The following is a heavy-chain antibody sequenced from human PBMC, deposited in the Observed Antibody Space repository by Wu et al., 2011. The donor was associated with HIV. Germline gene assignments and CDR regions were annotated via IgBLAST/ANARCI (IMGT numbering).Heavy chain of an antibody. CDR1: GYTFTDFY. D-gene: IGHD5-24*01. V-gene: IGHV1-69-2*01. CDR3: TTHSYGDGYNYIY. Sequence: VQLVQSGAEVKKPGASVKVSCKASGYTFTDFYMHWVQQAPGKGLAWMGLVDPENGKTRYAEKFQGRVTMTADTSTGTAYMELSSLRSEDTALYYCTTHSYGDGYNYIYWGQGTLVTVSS. J-gene: IGHJ4*02. CDR2: VDPENGKT.